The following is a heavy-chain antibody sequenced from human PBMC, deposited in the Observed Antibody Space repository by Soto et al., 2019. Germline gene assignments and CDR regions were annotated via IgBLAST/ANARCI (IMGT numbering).Heavy chain of an antibody. Sequence: QVQLVESGGGVVQPGRSLRLSCAASGFSFSSYGIHWVRQAPGKGLEWVALISNDGGDKNFADSVKGRFTVSRDNSRNTVYLEMNSLRIEDTAVYYCASRLHLRRSGWYHFDSWGQGTLVTVSS. J-gene: IGHJ4*02. CDR1: GFSFSSYG. CDR2: ISNDGGDK. V-gene: IGHV3-33*01. CDR3: ASRLHLRRSGWYHFDS. D-gene: IGHD6-19*01.